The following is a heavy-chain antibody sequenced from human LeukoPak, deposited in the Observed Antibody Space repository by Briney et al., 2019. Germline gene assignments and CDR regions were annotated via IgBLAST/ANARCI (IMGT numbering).Heavy chain of an antibody. CDR2: TKQDGSEK. V-gene: IGHV3-7*01. J-gene: IGHJ4*02. Sequence: PGGSLRLSCAASGFTFSSYWMSWVRQAPGKGLEWVANTKQDGSEKYYVDSVKGRFTISRDNAKNSLYLQMNSLRAEDTAVYYCARQKGSSWSNSWDYWGQGTLVTVSS. D-gene: IGHD6-13*01. CDR3: ARQKGSSWSNSWDY. CDR1: GFTFSSYW.